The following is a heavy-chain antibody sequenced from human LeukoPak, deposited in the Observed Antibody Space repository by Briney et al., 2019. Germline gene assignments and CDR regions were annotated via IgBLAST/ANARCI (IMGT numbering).Heavy chain of an antibody. CDR2: ISGGGGST. CDR3: AKGDGSGSYGYFDF. J-gene: IGHJ4*02. Sequence: GGYLSLSCAASGFTFSSYALSWVRQAPGKGLKWVSGISGGGGSTYYADSVKGRFIISRDNSKKTLYLQMNSLRAEDTAIYYCAKGDGSGSYGYFDFWGQGTLVTVSS. CDR1: GFTFSSYA. D-gene: IGHD3-10*01. V-gene: IGHV3-23*01.